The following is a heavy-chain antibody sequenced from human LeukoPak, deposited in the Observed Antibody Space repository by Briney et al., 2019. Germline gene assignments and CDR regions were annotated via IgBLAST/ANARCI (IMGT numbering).Heavy chain of an antibody. Sequence: PSETLSLTCAVYGGSFSGYYWSWIRQPPGKGLEWIGEINHSGSTNYNPSLKSRVTISVDTSKNQFSLKLSSVTAADTAVYYCASSSAMVTYYYYYMDVWGKGTTVTISS. CDR1: GGSFSGYY. J-gene: IGHJ6*03. CDR3: ASSSAMVTYYYYYMDV. V-gene: IGHV4-34*01. CDR2: INHSGST. D-gene: IGHD5-18*01.